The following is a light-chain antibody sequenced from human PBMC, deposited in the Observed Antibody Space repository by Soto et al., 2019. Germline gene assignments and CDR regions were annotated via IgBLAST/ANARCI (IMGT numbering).Light chain of an antibody. J-gene: IGKJ1*01. Sequence: EIVLKQSPGAVSLSQGERATVACRASQSVNFYLAWYQQKPGQAPRLLISDASSRATDVPDRFSGSESGTDFSLTISSLEPEDFALYYCTRYAASPVTFGQGTKLDI. V-gene: IGKV3-20*01. CDR2: DAS. CDR3: TRYAASPVT. CDR1: QSVNFY.